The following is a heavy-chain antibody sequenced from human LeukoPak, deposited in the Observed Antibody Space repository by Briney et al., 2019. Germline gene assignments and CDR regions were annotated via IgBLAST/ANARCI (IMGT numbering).Heavy chain of an antibody. CDR1: GYSFTDYY. V-gene: IGHV1-2*02. CDR3: ARGYYDSSDFEYSQH. Sequence: GASVKVPCKASGYSFTDYYMHWVRQAPGQGLEWMGWINPNSGDTNFAQKFQGRVTMTRDTSISTVYMELSRLRSDDTAVFYCARGYYDSSDFEYSQHWGQGTLVTVSS. J-gene: IGHJ1*01. D-gene: IGHD3-22*01. CDR2: INPNSGDT.